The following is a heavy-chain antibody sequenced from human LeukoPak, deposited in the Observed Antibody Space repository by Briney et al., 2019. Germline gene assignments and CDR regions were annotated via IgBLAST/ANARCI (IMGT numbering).Heavy chain of an antibody. CDR1: GYTLTELS. Sequence: EASVKVSCKVSGYTLTELSMHWVRQAPGKGGEWMGGLDPEDGETIYAQKFQGRVTMTEDTSTDTAYMELSSLRSEDTAVYYCATVPDRGSSWPNSDYWGQGTLVTVSS. CDR3: ATVPDRGSSWPNSDY. V-gene: IGHV1-24*01. J-gene: IGHJ4*02. D-gene: IGHD6-13*01. CDR2: LDPEDGET.